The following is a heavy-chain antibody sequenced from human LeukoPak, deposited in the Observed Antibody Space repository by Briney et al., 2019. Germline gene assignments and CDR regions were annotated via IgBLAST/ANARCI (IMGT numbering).Heavy chain of an antibody. CDR2: IYYSGST. J-gene: IGHJ4*02. V-gene: IGHV4-34*01. CDR1: GGSFSGYY. Sequence: SETLSLTCAVYGGSFSGYYWSWIRQPPGKGLEWIGSIYYSGSTYYNPSLKSRVTISVDTSKNQFSLKLSSVTAADTAVYYCARDERYDSSGYPFDYWGQGTLVTVSS. CDR3: ARDERYDSSGYPFDY. D-gene: IGHD3-22*01.